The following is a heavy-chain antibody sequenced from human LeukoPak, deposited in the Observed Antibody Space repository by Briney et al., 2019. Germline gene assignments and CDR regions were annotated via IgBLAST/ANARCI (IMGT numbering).Heavy chain of an antibody. CDR2: IYYSGST. CDR1: GGSISSGGYY. Sequence: SETQSLTCTVSGGSISSGGYYWSWIRQHPGKGLEWIGYIYYSGSTNYSPSLKSRLTISVDTSKNQFSLRLNSVTAADTAVYYCARIHDYGDYAFDRWGQGTLVTVSS. CDR3: ARIHDYGDYAFDR. D-gene: IGHD4-17*01. J-gene: IGHJ4*02. V-gene: IGHV4-61*08.